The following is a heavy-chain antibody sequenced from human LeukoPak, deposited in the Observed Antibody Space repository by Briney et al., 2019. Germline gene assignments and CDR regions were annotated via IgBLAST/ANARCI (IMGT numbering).Heavy chain of an antibody. Sequence: SETLSLTCAVSGGSFSGYYWTWIRQPPGKGLEWIGEISHSGNANYSPSLKSRVTISLDMSENHFSLKLTSVTAADTAVYYCARGQGTVTTHWGQGTLVTISS. D-gene: IGHD4-17*01. V-gene: IGHV4-34*01. J-gene: IGHJ4*02. CDR3: ARGQGTVTTH. CDR2: ISHSGNA. CDR1: GGSFSGYY.